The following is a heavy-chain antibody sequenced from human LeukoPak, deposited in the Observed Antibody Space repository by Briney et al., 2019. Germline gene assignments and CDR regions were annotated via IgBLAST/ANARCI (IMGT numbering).Heavy chain of an antibody. CDR3: ASHYGDSPFDY. CDR2: IYYNGNT. CDR1: GGSVSSADYY. J-gene: IGHJ4*02. D-gene: IGHD4-17*01. Sequence: PSETLSLTCAVSGGSVSSADYYWTWIRQPPGKGLEWIGYIYYNGNTYYIPSLKSRLTISLDTSKNQFSLRLNSVTAADTAVYYCASHYGDSPFDYWGQGTLVTVSS. V-gene: IGHV4-31*11.